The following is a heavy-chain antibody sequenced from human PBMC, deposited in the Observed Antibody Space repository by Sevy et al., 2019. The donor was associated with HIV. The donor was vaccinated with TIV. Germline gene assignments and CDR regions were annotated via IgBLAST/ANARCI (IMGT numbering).Heavy chain of an antibody. D-gene: IGHD5-12*01. Sequence: GGSLRLSCAASGFTFSSSGMHWVRQAPGKGLEWVALIWYDGTNKYYADSVKGRFTISRDNSKNTLSLQMNSLRAEDTAVYYCARYRDGYNYDYWGQGTLVTVSS. CDR3: ARYRDGYNYDY. CDR2: IWYDGTNK. J-gene: IGHJ4*02. CDR1: GFTFSSSG. V-gene: IGHV3-33*01.